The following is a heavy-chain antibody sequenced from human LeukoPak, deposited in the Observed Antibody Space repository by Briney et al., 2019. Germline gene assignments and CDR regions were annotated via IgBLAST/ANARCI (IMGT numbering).Heavy chain of an antibody. Sequence: PGGSLRLSCAASGFTFSSYNMNWVRQAPGKGLEWVSAISGSGGSTYYADSVRGRFTISRDNSKNTLYLQMNSLRAEDTAVYYCAKVPAAYNWFDPWGQGTLVTVSS. CDR2: ISGSGGST. D-gene: IGHD2-2*01. V-gene: IGHV3-23*01. CDR1: GFTFSSYN. CDR3: AKVPAAYNWFDP. J-gene: IGHJ5*02.